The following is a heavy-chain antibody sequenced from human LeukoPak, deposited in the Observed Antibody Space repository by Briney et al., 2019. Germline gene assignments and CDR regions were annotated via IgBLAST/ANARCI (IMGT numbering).Heavy chain of an antibody. J-gene: IGHJ6*02. V-gene: IGHV3-21*01. CDR3: ARDPGYSFYRYYYYGMDV. CDR1: GFTFSSYS. CDR2: ISSSSSYI. D-gene: IGHD5-18*01. Sequence: GGSLRLSCAASGFTFSSYSMNWVRQAPGKGLEWVSSISSSSSYIYYADSVKGRFTISRDNAKNSLYLQMNSLRAEDTAVYYCARDPGYSFYRYYYYGMDVWGQGTTVTVSS.